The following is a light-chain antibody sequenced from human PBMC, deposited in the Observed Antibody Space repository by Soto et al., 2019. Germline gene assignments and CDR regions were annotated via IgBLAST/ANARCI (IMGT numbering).Light chain of an antibody. CDR2: DAS. CDR1: QKIRNL. J-gene: IGKJ5*01. Sequence: DIHLTQSPSTLSAAVGDSVTITCRASQKIRNLLAWYQQKPGRAPKPLIFDASTLRTGVPSRFSGSGSGSEFNFTITGLQPDDFATYLCQQYYTYATFGHGTRLEIK. V-gene: IGKV1-5*01. CDR3: QQYYTYAT.